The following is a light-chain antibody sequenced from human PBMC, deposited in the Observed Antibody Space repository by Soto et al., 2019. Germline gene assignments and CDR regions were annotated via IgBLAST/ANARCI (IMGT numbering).Light chain of an antibody. CDR2: GAS. J-gene: IGKJ1*01. Sequence: EIVMTQSPATLSVSPGERATPSCRASQGIKDYLAWFQQKPGQAPRLLIYGASTRATTIPARFSGSGSGTEFTLSISSLQSEDFAVYYCQQYNTWHRTLGQGTKVDIK. V-gene: IGKV3-15*01. CDR3: QQYNTWHRT. CDR1: QGIKDY.